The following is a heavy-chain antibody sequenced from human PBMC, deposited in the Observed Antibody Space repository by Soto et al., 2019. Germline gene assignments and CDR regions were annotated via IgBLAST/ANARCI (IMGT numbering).Heavy chain of an antibody. V-gene: IGHV3-23*01. Sequence: GGSLRLSCAASGFTFSSYAMSWVRQAPGKGLEWVSAISGSGGSTYYADSVKGRFTISRDNSKNTLYLQMNSLRAEDAAVYYCAKGFSAGYSARAYWGQGTLVTVSS. CDR3: AKGFSAGYSARAY. CDR1: GFTFSSYA. D-gene: IGHD2-15*01. J-gene: IGHJ4*02. CDR2: ISGSGGST.